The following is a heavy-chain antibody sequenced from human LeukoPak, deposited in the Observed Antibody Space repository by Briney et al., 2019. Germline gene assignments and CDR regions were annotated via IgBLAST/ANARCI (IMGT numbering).Heavy chain of an antibody. D-gene: IGHD2-21*02. J-gene: IGHJ3*02. CDR1: GDSVTSGGYF. V-gene: IGHV4-31*11. CDR3: ARDVVVTSSPDAFDI. Sequence: PSQTLSLTCAVSGDSVTSGGYFWTWIRQLPGKGPEWIGSISNSGTTSCNPSLKSRVSISLDTSTNHFSLRLGSVTAADTAVYYCARDVVVTSSPDAFDIWGQGTMVIVSS. CDR2: ISNSGTT.